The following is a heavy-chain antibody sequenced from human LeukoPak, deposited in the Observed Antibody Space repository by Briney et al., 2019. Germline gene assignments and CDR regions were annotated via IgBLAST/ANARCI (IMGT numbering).Heavy chain of an antibody. CDR3: TTVFQPLGYCSSTSCYPNY. CDR2: IKSKTDGGTT. CDR1: GFTFSNAW. J-gene: IGHJ4*02. V-gene: IGHV3-15*01. D-gene: IGHD2-2*01. Sequence: GGSLRQSCDASGFTFSNAWMSWVRQAPGKGLEWVGRIKSKTDGGTTDYAAPVKGRFTISRDDSQNTLYLQMNSLKTEDTAVYYCTTVFQPLGYCSSTSCYPNYWGQGTLVTVSS.